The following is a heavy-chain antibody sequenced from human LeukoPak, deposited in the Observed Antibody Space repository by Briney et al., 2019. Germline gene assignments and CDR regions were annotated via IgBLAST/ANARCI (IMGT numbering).Heavy chain of an antibody. D-gene: IGHD6-19*01. CDR3: ATAKQWLAYYFDY. CDR1: GGTFSSYA. J-gene: IGHJ4*02. CDR2: IIPIFGTA. V-gene: IGHV1-69*06. Sequence: SVKVSCKASGGTFSSYAISWVRQAPGQGLEWMGGIIPIFGTANYAQKFQGRVTITADKSTSTAYMELSSLRSEDTAVYYCATAKQWLAYYFDYWGQGTLVTVSS.